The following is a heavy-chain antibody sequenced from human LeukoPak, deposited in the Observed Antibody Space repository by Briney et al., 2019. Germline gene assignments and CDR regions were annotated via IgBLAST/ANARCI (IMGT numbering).Heavy chain of an antibody. Sequence: GESLKISCXGSGYSFTSYWIGWVRQMPGKGLEWMGIIYPGDSDTRYSPSFQGQVTISADKSISTAYLQWSSLKASDTAMYYCARLESSGGSFYYYYYMDVWGKGTTVTVSS. CDR1: GYSFTSYW. V-gene: IGHV5-51*01. J-gene: IGHJ6*03. D-gene: IGHD2-15*01. CDR2: IYPGDSDT. CDR3: ARLESSGGSFYYYYYMDV.